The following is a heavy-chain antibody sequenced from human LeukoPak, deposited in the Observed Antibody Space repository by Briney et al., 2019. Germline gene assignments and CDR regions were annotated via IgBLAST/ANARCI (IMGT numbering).Heavy chain of an antibody. CDR2: INPSGGRT. CDR1: GYSFTSYY. J-gene: IGHJ4*02. D-gene: IGHD3-10*01. CDR3: ARANYSGSGSHYNPSFFDY. Sequence: ASVKVSCKASGYSFTSYYMHWVRQAPGQGLEWMGEINPSGGRTNYAQKFQGRVDMTRETSTSTVYMELSSLRSEDTAVYYCARANYSGSGSHYNPSFFDYWAREPWSPSPQ. V-gene: IGHV1-46*01.